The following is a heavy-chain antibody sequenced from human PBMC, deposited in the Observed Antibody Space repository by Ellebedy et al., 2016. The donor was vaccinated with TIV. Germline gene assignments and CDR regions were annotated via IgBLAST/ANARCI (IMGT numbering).Heavy chain of an antibody. CDR3: AKPDFGGYSYGPYYYSGMDV. D-gene: IGHD5-18*01. V-gene: IGHV3-23*01. J-gene: IGHJ6*02. CDR1: GFTFTSCA. Sequence: GGSLRLXXAASGFTFTSCAMSWVRQAPGKGLEWVSAISGSGGNTYYANSVKGRFTISRDNSKNTLYLQMSSLRAEDTAVYYCAKPDFGGYSYGPYYYSGMDVWGQGTTVTVSS. CDR2: ISGSGGNT.